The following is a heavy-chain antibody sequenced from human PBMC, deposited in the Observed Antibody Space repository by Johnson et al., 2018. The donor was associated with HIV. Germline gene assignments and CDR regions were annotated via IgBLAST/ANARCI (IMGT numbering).Heavy chain of an antibody. J-gene: IGHJ3*02. CDR2: ISDDGGST. CDR1: GFTFSNYA. D-gene: IGHD3-9*01. V-gene: IGHV3-23*04. Sequence: VQLVESGGGLVQPGGSLRLSCTASGFTFSNYAMTWVRQVPGKGLEWVSVISDDGGSTYYADSVEGRFTISRDDSKNTLSLQMSSLRVEDTAIYYCAKDIYRKTAYGSPYDAFVMWGQGTKVTVSS. CDR3: AKDIYRKTAYGSPYDAFVM.